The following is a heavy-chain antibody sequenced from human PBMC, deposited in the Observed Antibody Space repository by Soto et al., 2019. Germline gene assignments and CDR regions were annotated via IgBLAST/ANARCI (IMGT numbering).Heavy chain of an antibody. D-gene: IGHD5-18*01. CDR3: AREGYGIFDY. V-gene: IGHV3-7*03. CDR2: LNEAGSEK. J-gene: IGHJ4*02. CDR1: GFTFGTYW. Sequence: SLRLSCAASGFTFGTYWMNWVRQAPGKGLEWVANLNEAGSEKHYVDSVKGRFTISRDNAKRSLYLQMNSLRVEDTAVYYCAREGYGIFDYWGQG.